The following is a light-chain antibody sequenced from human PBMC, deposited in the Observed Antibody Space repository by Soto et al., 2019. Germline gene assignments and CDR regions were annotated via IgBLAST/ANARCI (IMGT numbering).Light chain of an antibody. CDR2: DAS. V-gene: IGKV1-5*01. J-gene: IGKJ1*01. Sequence: DIQMTQSPSSLSASVEDRVIITCRASQSISNHLNWYQQKPGKAPFLLISDASNLERGVPSRFSGSGSGTEFTLTISSMQPDDFATYYCQQYTGYSRTFGQGTKVDIK. CDR3: QQYTGYSRT. CDR1: QSISNH.